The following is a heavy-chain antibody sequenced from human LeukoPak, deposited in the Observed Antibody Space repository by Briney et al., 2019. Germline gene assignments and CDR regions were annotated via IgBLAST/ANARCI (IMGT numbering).Heavy chain of an antibody. D-gene: IGHD6-6*01. CDR3: ARSYSSSWPLFDY. Sequence: GGSLRLSCAASGFTFSSYGMHWVRQAPGKGLEWVAVISYDGSNKYYADSVKGRFTISRDNSKNTLYLQMNSLRAEDTAVYYCARSYSSSWPLFDYWGQGTLVTVSS. CDR2: ISYDGSNK. CDR1: GFTFSSYG. J-gene: IGHJ4*02. V-gene: IGHV3-30*03.